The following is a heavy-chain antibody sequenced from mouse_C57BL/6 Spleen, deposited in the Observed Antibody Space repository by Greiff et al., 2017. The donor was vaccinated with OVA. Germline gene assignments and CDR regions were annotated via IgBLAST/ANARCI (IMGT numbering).Heavy chain of an antibody. D-gene: IGHD2-4*01. CDR1: GYTFTDYY. V-gene: IGHV1-76*01. Sequence: VKLQESGAELVRPGASVKLSCKASGYTFTDYYINWVKQRPGQGLEWIARIYPGSGNTYYNEKFKGKATLTAEKSSSTAYMQLSSLTSEDSAVYFCARGALRGFAYWGQGTLVTVSA. CDR3: ARGALRGFAY. J-gene: IGHJ3*01. CDR2: IYPGSGNT.